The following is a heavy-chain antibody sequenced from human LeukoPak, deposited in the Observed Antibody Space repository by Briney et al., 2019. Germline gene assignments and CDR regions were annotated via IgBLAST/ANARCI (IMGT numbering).Heavy chain of an antibody. CDR2: IYYSGSP. J-gene: IGHJ4*02. V-gene: IGHV4-39*01. CDR1: GGSISSSSYY. D-gene: IGHD3-10*01. CDR3: VRSYYYGSGKFDY. Sequence: SETLSLTCTVSGGSISSSSYYWGWIRQPPGKGLEWIGSIYYSGSPYYNPSLKSRVTISVDTSKKQFSLKLSSVTAADTAVYYCVRSYYYGSGKFDYWGQGTLVTVSS.